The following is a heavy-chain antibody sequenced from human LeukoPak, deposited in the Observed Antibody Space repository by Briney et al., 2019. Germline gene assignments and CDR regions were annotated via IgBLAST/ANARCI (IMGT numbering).Heavy chain of an antibody. J-gene: IGHJ4*02. D-gene: IGHD4-17*01. Sequence: QPGGSLRLSCAASGFIFSNYGIHWVRQAPGKGLEWVAVISYDGSNKYADSVKGRFTISRDNSKNTLYLQMNSLRAEDTAVYYCARWTTVTTGVDYWGQGTLVTVSS. CDR1: GFIFSNYG. CDR3: ARWTTVTTGVDY. V-gene: IGHV3-30*03. CDR2: ISYDGSNK.